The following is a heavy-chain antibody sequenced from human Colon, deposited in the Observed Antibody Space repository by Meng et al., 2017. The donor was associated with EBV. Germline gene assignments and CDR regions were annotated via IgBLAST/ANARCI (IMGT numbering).Heavy chain of an antibody. CDR1: GFTFSTYT. CDR2: INGDGSGT. Sequence: EVRLVGAGGGLVKPGGSLRLSCAASGFTFSTYTMNWVRQAPGKGLEWVSRINGDGSGTTYADSVKGRFSISRDNAKNTLYLQMNSLRAEDTATYYCARDDASEFDWGQGTLVTVSS. J-gene: IGHJ4*02. V-gene: IGHV3-74*03. D-gene: IGHD3-10*01. CDR3: ARDDASEFD.